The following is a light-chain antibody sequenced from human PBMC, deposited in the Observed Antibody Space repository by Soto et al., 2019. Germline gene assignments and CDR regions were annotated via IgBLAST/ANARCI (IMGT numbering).Light chain of an antibody. V-gene: IGKV3-20*01. J-gene: IGKJ1*01. CDR3: QQYGSSPPWT. CDR2: GAS. CDR1: QSVSSSY. Sequence: IVLTLSPGTLSLSPGERATLSCRASQSVSSSYLAWYQQKPGQAPRLLIYGASSRATGIPDRFSGSGSATDFTLTISRLEPEDFAVYYCQQYGSSPPWTFGQGTKVDIK.